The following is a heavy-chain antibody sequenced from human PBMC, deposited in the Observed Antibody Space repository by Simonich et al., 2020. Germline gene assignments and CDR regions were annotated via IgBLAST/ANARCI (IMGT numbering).Heavy chain of an antibody. D-gene: IGHD3-10*01. CDR3: ARVPGIYYYYGMDV. Sequence: GAEVKKPGASVKVSCKASGYTFTGYYMHWVRQAPGKGLELMGRVNPNSGGTNYAQKFQGRVTMTRDTSISTAYMELSRLRSDDTAVYYCARVPGIYYYYGMDVWGQGTTVTVSS. J-gene: IGHJ6*02. CDR2: VNPNSGGT. V-gene: IGHV1-2*06. CDR1: GYTFTGYY.